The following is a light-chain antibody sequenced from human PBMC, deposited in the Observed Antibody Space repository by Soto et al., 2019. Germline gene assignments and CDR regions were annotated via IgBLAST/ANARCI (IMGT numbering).Light chain of an antibody. CDR2: GAS. Sequence: EIVLTQSPGTLSLSPGERATLSYRASQSVSSSYLAWHQQKPGQAPRVLIHGASSRATGIPDRFSCSGSGTDFTLTISRLEPEDFAVYFCQQYGNPPPNAFGQGTKVEIK. CDR1: QSVSSSY. CDR3: QQYGNPPPNA. V-gene: IGKV3-20*01. J-gene: IGKJ2*01.